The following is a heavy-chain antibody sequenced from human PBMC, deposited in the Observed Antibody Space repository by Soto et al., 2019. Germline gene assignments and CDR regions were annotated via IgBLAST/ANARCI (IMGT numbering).Heavy chain of an antibody. CDR2: MNPNSGNT. Sequence: QVQLVQSGAEVKKPGASVKVSCKASGYTFTSYDINWVRQATGQGLEWMGWMNPNSGNTGYAQKFQGRVTMPRNTSISTAYMERSSLRSEDTAVYYWARGPLLAAAGTADYWGQGTLVTVSS. CDR3: ARGPLLAAAGTADY. J-gene: IGHJ4*02. V-gene: IGHV1-8*01. CDR1: GYTFTSYD. D-gene: IGHD6-13*01.